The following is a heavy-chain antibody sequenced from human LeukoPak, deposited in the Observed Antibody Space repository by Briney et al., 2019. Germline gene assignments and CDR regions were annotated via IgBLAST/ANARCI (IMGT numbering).Heavy chain of an antibody. V-gene: IGHV3-21*01. J-gene: IGHJ6*02. CDR2: ISSSSSYT. CDR3: ARGHHGMDV. CDR1: GFTFSSYN. Sequence: GGSLRLSCAASGFTFSSYNMNWVRQAPGKGLEWVSSISSSSSYTNYADSVKGRFTVSRDNAKNSLYLQMNSLRAEDTALYYCARGHHGMDVWGQGTTVTVSS.